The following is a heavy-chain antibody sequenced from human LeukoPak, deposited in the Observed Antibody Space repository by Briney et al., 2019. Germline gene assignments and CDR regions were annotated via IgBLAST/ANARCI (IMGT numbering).Heavy chain of an antibody. CDR2: NYYSGST. CDR1: GGSISTYY. D-gene: IGHD2-21*02. CDR3: ARHGGDWVFDN. Sequence: SETLSLTCTVSGGSISTYYWSWIRQPPGKGLEWIGYNYYSGSTKSNPSLKSRVNISVDTSKNQFSLKLSSVTAADTAVYYCARHGGDWVFDNLVQGTLVTVSS. J-gene: IGHJ4*02. V-gene: IGHV4-59*08.